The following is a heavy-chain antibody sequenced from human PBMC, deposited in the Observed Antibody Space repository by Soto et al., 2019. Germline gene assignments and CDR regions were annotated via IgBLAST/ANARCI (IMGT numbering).Heavy chain of an antibody. J-gene: IGHJ6*02. D-gene: IGHD6-6*01. CDR2: IYDSGST. Sequence: SETLSLTCGVSGDSISRGGYSWTWIRQPPGKALEWIGNIYDSGSTSYNPSLKSRVTISVDTSKNHFSLKLTSVTAADTAVYFCARGSSSYYDYGMDVWGQGTTVTVSS. CDR1: GDSISRGGYS. CDR3: ARGSSSYYDYGMDV. V-gene: IGHV4-30-2*01.